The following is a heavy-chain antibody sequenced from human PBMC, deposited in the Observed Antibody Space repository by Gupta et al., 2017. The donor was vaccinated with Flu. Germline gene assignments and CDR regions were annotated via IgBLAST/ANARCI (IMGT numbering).Heavy chain of an antibody. Sequence: SISSSGFWWGWIRQPPGKGLEWIGSMSHSGSIDDNPSLKNQFTISADTARNQFYLRLRNVNAADTAVYYWTRDNGGCHADSWCQVTLVTVSS. CDR1: SISSSGFW. J-gene: IGHJ5*01. D-gene: IGHD6-25*01. V-gene: IGHV4-39*02. CDR2: MSHSGSI. CDR3: TRDNGGCHADS.